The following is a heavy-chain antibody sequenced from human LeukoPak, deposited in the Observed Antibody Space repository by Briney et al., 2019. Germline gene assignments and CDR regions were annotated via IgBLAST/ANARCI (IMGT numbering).Heavy chain of an antibody. J-gene: IGHJ4*02. CDR3: ARGPSSNWSGLDF. CDR1: GFSFRGHW. V-gene: IGHV3-74*01. CDR2: ISPTGSTT. Sequence: PGGSLRLSCAASGFSFRGHWMHWARQLPGKGLVWVSRISPTGSTTSYADSVKGRFTVSRDNAKNTLYLQVNNLRAEDTAVYYCARGPSSNWSGLDFWGQGTLLTVSS. D-gene: IGHD6-13*01.